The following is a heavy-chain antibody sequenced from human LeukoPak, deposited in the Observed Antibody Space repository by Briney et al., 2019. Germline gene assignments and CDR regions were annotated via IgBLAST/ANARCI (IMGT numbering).Heavy chain of an antibody. J-gene: IGHJ6*04. CDR2: IYYSGST. CDR1: GGSVSSGSYY. CDR3: ASIWSGGCGMDV. Sequence: SETLSLTCTVSGGSVSSGSYYWSWIRQPPGKGLEWIGYIYYSGSTNYNPSLKSRVTISVDTSKNQFSLKLSSVTAADTAVYYCASIWSGGCGMDVWGKGTTVTVSS. D-gene: IGHD3-10*01. V-gene: IGHV4-61*01.